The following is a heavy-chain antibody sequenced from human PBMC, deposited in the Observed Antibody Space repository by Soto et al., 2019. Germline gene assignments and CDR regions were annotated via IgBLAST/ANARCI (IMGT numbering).Heavy chain of an antibody. V-gene: IGHV1-3*01. D-gene: IGHD3-10*01. CDR1: AYTFTSYA. Sequence: ASVKVSCKASAYTFTSYAVHWVRQAPGQRLEWMGRINAGNGNTKYSQKFQGRVTITRDTSASTAYMELSSLRSEDTAVYYCARYYYGSGSYYPPFDYWGQGTLVTVSS. CDR2: INAGNGNT. J-gene: IGHJ4*02. CDR3: ARYYYGSGSYYPPFDY.